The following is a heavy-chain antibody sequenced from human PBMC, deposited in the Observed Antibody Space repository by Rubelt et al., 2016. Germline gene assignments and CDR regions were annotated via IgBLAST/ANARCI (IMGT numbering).Heavy chain of an antibody. J-gene: IGHJ4*02. CDR3: AGGGTGNYYFDY. CDR1: GFTFSSYS. V-gene: IGHV3-21*01. CDR2: INGDSVYV. D-gene: IGHD5-24*01. Sequence: EVQLVESGGGLVKPGGSLRLSCAASGFTFSSYSMNWVRQAPGKGLEWVSSINGDSVYVHYADSVKGRFTISRDNAQNSLYLQRNSLRAEDTAVYYCAGGGTGNYYFDYWGQGALVTVSS.